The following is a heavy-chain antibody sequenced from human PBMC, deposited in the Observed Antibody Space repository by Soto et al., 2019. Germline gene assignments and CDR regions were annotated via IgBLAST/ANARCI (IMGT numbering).Heavy chain of an antibody. CDR1: GYTFTSYH. CDR3: ARSYGSGRNLRPYDY. D-gene: IGHD3-10*01. J-gene: IGHJ4*02. Sequence: QVQLVQSGAEVKKPEASVKVSCKASGYTFTSYHINWVRQAPGQGLEWMGWISVNNDNTNYVQKLQGRVTMTTDTSTSTAYMELRSLRSDDTAIYYCARSYGSGRNLRPYDYWGQGSLVTVSS. CDR2: ISVNNDNT. V-gene: IGHV1-18*01.